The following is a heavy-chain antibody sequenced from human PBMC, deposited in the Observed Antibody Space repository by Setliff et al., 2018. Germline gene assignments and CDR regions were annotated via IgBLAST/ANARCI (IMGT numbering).Heavy chain of an antibody. J-gene: IGHJ6*02. Sequence: KTSETLSLTCTVSGGSISSGSYYWSWIRQPAGKGLEWIGRIYTSGSTNYNPSLKSRVTISVDTSKNQFSLKLSSVTAADTAVYYCARDYNFWSGYLNDYYYYGMDVWGQGTTVTVS. D-gene: IGHD3-3*01. CDR1: GGSISSGSYY. CDR3: ARDYNFWSGYLNDYYYYGMDV. CDR2: IYTSGST. V-gene: IGHV4-61*02.